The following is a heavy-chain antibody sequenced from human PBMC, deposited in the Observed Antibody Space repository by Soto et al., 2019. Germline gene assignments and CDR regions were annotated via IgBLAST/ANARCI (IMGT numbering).Heavy chain of an antibody. J-gene: IGHJ5*02. CDR2: IRSIANSYTT. CDR3: ASVVDSSELFLDL. V-gene: IGHV3-72*01. Sequence: EVKLVESGGGLVQPGGSLRLSCVGSGFTFSDHHMDWVRQAPGKGLEWVGRIRSIANSYTTEYSASVEGRFTISRDDSKDTLYPQLNSLKTDDTAVYYFASVVDSSELFLDLWGPGTLVTVSS. CDR1: GFTFSDHH. D-gene: IGHD2-15*01.